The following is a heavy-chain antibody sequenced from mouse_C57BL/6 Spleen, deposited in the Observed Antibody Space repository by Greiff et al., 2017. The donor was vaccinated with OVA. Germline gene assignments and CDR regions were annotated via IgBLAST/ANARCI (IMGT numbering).Heavy chain of an antibody. Sequence: DVHLVESGGGLVKPGGSLKLSCAASGFTFSDYGMHWVRQAPEKGLEWVAYISSGSSTIYYADTVKGRFTISRDNAKNTLFLQMTSLRSEDTAMYYCARLYGSYFDYWGQGTTLTVSS. CDR2: ISSGSSTI. CDR3: ARLYGSYFDY. V-gene: IGHV5-17*01. D-gene: IGHD1-1*01. J-gene: IGHJ2*01. CDR1: GFTFSDYG.